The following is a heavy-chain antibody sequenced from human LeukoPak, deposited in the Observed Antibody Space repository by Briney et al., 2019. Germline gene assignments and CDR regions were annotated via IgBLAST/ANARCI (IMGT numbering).Heavy chain of an antibody. CDR3: ARIPQSSGYYGDDAFHI. CDR2: INHSGST. V-gene: IGHV4-34*01. J-gene: IGHJ3*02. D-gene: IGHD3-22*01. CDR1: GGSFSGYY. Sequence: PSETLSLTCAVYGGSFSGYYWSWIRQPPGKGLEWIGEINHSGSTNYNPSLKSRVTISVDTSKNQFSLKLSSVTAADTAVYYCARIPQSSGYYGDDAFHIWGQGTMVTVSS.